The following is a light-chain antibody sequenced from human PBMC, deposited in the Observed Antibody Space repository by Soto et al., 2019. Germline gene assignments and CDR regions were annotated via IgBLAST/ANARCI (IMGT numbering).Light chain of an antibody. CDR1: SSDVGGYNY. V-gene: IGLV2-14*01. CDR2: DVN. CDR3: SSYTTSTILGYV. Sequence: QSALTQPASVSGSPGQSITIPCTGSSSDVGGYNYVSWYQQHPGKAPKLMIYDVNNRPSGVSNRFSGSKSGNTASLTISGLQAEDEADYYCSSYTTSTILGYVFGTETKVTVL. J-gene: IGLJ1*01.